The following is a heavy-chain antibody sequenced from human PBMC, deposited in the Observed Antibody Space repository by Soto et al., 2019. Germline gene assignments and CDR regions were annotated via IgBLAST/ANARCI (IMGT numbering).Heavy chain of an antibody. V-gene: IGHV4-39*01. CDR3: AIITMVRGVKVFYYYNGMDV. CDR2: IYYSGST. CDR1: GGSISSSSYY. J-gene: IGHJ6*04. D-gene: IGHD3-10*01. Sequence: SETLSLTCTVSGGSISSSSYYWGWIRQPPGKGLEWIGSIYYSGSTYYNPSLKSRVTISVDTSKNQFSLKLSSVTAADTAVYYCAIITMVRGVKVFYYYNGMDVWDKGPMVTVSS.